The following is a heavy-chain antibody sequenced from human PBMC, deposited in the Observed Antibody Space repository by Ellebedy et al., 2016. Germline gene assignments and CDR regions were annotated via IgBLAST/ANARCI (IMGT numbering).Heavy chain of an antibody. J-gene: IGHJ4*02. CDR2: IYYSGST. CDR1: GGSISSYY. V-gene: IGHV4-59*01. D-gene: IGHD3-10*01. Sequence: SETLSLTCTVSGGSISSYYWTWVRQPPGKGLEWIGYIYYSGSTNYNSSLKSRVTISVDTSKKQISLKLSSVTAADTAVYYCAIVLDYYGSGSFIDYWGQGTLVTVSS. CDR3: AIVLDYYGSGSFIDY.